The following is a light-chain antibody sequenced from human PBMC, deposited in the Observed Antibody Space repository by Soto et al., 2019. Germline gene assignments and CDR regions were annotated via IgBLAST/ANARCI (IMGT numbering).Light chain of an antibody. CDR2: AAS. Sequence: DIQMTQSPSSLSASVGDRITINCRASQSVSKYLNWYQHKLGKAPELLIYAASSLYSGVPSRFSGSGLGTYFTLTISNLQPEDSASYYCQQTYTSPGTFGQGTKVEIK. CDR3: QQTYTSPGT. J-gene: IGKJ1*01. V-gene: IGKV1-39*01. CDR1: QSVSKY.